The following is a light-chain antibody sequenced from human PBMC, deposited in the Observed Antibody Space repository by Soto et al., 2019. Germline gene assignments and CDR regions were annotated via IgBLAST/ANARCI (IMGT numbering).Light chain of an antibody. Sequence: EIVIPQPPATLSVSPGERATLSCRASQSVSSNLAWYQQKPGQAPRLLIYGASTRATGIPARFSGSGSGTEFTLTISSLQSEDFAVYYCQQYNKWPSTFGQGTKVDNK. V-gene: IGKV3-15*01. CDR3: QQYNKWPST. CDR1: QSVSSN. J-gene: IGKJ1*01. CDR2: GAS.